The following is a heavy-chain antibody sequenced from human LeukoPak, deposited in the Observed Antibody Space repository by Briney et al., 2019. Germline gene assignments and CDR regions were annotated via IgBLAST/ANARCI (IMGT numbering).Heavy chain of an antibody. Sequence: SETLSLTCTVSDDSITIYYWSWIRQPPGKGLEWIGYIYYSGSTNYNPSLKSRVTISVDTSKNQFSLKLSSVTAADTAVYYCARVVGYLDYWGQGTLVTVSS. J-gene: IGHJ4*02. D-gene: IGHD5-18*01. CDR1: DDSITIYY. CDR2: IYYSGST. CDR3: ARVVGYLDY. V-gene: IGHV4-59*01.